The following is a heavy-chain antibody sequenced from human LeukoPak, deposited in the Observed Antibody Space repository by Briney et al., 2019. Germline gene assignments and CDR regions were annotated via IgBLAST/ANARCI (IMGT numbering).Heavy chain of an antibody. Sequence: SETLSLTCTVSGGSISRYYWTWIRQPPGKGLEWIGDMSYSGSTNYNPSLKSRVTISIDTSKNQFSLKVTSMTAAVTAVYYCASGQIFVNYWGQGTLVTVSS. CDR1: GGSISRYY. CDR2: MSYSGST. J-gene: IGHJ4*02. CDR3: ASGQIFVNY. V-gene: IGHV4-59*08. D-gene: IGHD3-3*01.